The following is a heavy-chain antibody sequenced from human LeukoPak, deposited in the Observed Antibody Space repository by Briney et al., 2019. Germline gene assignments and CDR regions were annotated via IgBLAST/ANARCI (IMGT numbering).Heavy chain of an antibody. CDR3: AKDQGIISGKYDGYYLDH. V-gene: IGHV3-33*03. CDR2: IWYDGSNE. D-gene: IGHD1-26*01. CDR1: GFTFNTCG. Sequence: GGSLRLSCAASGFTFNTCGMHGVRQAPGKGREGGADIWYDGSNEEYADSVKGRFTISRDNSKNTLYLDLISLRDEDTAMYHCAKDQGIISGKYDGYYLDHWGQGTLVTVSS. J-gene: IGHJ4*02.